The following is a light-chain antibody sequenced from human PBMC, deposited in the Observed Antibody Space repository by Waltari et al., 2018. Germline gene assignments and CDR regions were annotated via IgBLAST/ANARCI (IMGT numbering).Light chain of an antibody. CDR3: SSYTSSKTLV. CDR1: NSALGGSHF. CDR2: DVS. V-gene: IGLV2-14*03. J-gene: IGLJ1*01. Sequence: QSALTQPASVSGSPGQSLTIPCTGTNSALGGSHFVSWYQQHPGKAPKPMIYDVSDRPSGVSNRFSGSKSGNTASLTISGLQAEDEADYYCSSYTSSKTLVFGTGTKVTVL.